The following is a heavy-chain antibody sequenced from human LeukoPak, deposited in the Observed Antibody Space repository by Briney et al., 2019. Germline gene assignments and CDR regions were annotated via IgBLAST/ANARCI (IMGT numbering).Heavy chain of an antibody. Sequence: PGGSLRLSCAASGFTVSSNYISWVRQAPGKGLEWVSVIYSGGSTYYADSVKGRFTISRDNSKNTLYLQMNSLRAEDTAVYYCARSPDISTGENFDYWGQGTLVTVSS. CDR3: ARSPDISTGENFDY. J-gene: IGHJ4*02. CDR1: GFTVSSNY. D-gene: IGHD3-9*01. CDR2: IYSGGST. V-gene: IGHV3-66*01.